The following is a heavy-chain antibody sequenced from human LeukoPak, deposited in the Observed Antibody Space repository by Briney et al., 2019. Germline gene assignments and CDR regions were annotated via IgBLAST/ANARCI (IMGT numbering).Heavy chain of an antibody. CDR3: AKDMNQWELLSDY. D-gene: IGHD1-26*01. Sequence: GGSLRLSCAASGFTFSSYAMHWVRQAPGKGLEWVAVISCDGSNKYYADSVKGRYTISRDNSKNTLYLQMNSLRAEDTAVYYCAKDMNQWELLSDYWGQGTLVTVSS. CDR2: ISCDGSNK. J-gene: IGHJ4*02. V-gene: IGHV3-30*04. CDR1: GFTFSSYA.